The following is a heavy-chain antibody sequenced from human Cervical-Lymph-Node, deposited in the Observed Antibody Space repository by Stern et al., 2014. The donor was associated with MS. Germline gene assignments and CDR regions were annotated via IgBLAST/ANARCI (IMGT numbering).Heavy chain of an antibody. CDR2: IIGRGGST. Sequence: VQLVASGGGLVQPWGSLRLSCAASGFTFSSYAMSWVRQAPGKGLEWVSAIIGRGGSTYYAASVKGRFTISRDNSKNTLYLKMNSLRAEDTAVYYCAKENRSSWYPYYFDYWGQGTLVTVS. CDR3: AKENRSSWYPYYFDY. CDR1: GFTFSSYA. J-gene: IGHJ4*02. D-gene: IGHD6-13*01. V-gene: IGHV3-23*04.